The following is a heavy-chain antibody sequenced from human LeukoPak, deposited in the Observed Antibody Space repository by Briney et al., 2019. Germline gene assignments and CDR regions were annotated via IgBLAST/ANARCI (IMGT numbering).Heavy chain of an antibody. D-gene: IGHD6-19*01. J-gene: IGHJ4*02. CDR1: EFTFSSYS. Sequence: GGSLRLSCVASEFTFSSYSMTWVRQGPERGLEWVSAISSSGASTYYADSVKGRFTISRDNSKNTLYLQMNSLTAEDTAVYYCAKNPNRSGCYQDYWGQGTLVADSS. V-gene: IGHV3-23*01. CDR2: ISSSGAST. CDR3: AKNPNRSGCYQDY.